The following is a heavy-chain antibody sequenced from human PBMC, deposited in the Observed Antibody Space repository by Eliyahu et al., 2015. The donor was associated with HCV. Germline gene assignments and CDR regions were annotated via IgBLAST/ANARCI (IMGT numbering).Heavy chain of an antibody. D-gene: IGHD3-3*01. CDR3: ARAPYYDSTYYYYMDV. CDR2: IYSGGST. Sequence: EVQLVESGGGLIQPGXSLXLSCXASGFTVSSNYMSWVRQAPGXGLEWVSVIYSGGSTYYADSVKGRFTISRDNSKNTLYLQMNSLRAEDTAVYYCARAPYYDSTYYYYMDVWGKGTTVTVSS. J-gene: IGHJ6*03. V-gene: IGHV3-53*01. CDR1: GFTVSSNY.